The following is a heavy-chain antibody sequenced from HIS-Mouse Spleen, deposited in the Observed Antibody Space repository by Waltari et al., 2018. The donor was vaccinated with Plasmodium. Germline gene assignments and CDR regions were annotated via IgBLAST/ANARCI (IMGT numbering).Heavy chain of an antibody. CDR1: GYTFTGYY. D-gene: IGHD6-13*01. J-gene: IGHJ1*01. Sequence: QVQLVQSGAEVKKPGASVKVSCKASGYTFTGYYMHWVRQAPGQGLEWMGWINPNSGGTNYAQKFQGRVTMTRDTSISPAYMELSRLRSDDTAVYYCARVLGYKAAAGTFVEYFQHWGQGTLVTVSS. V-gene: IGHV1-2*02. CDR3: ARVLGYKAAAGTFVEYFQH. CDR2: INPNSGGT.